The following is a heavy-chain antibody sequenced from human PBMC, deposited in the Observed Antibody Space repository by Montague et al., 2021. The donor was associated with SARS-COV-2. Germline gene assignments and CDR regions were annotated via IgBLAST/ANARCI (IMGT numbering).Heavy chain of an antibody. CDR3: ARGSEYYYHPFDY. D-gene: IGHD2/OR15-2a*01. CDR2: IYSNGDT. J-gene: IGHJ4*01. V-gene: IGHV4-4*07. CDR1: GASMSGYH. Sequence: SETLSLTCTVSGASMSGYHWSWIRQPAGKALEWIGRIYSNGDTTXXPSLKSRLTMSVDTSERQFSLKMTSVSAAYTAIYYCARGSEYYYHPFDYWGHGSLVTVSS.